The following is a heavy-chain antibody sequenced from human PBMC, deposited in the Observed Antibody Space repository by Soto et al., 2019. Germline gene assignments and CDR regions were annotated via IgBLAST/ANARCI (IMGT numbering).Heavy chain of an antibody. Sequence: PSVTLSLTCAVFSASLGDPYWAWIRQSPDKGLEWIGEVHPSGSTDYNPSLQSRLTLSLDTSKNKFSLKVASVTAADTAVYFCARGKPSGYRFGPRNFFYYGLDVWGPGTTVTVSS. V-gene: IGHV4-34*01. D-gene: IGHD5-18*01. CDR1: SASLGDPY. J-gene: IGHJ6*02. CDR2: VHPSGST. CDR3: ARGKPSGYRFGPRNFFYYGLDV.